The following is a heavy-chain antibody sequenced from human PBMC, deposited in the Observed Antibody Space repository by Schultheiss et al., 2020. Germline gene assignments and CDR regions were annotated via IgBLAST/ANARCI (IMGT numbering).Heavy chain of an antibody. CDR1: GGSISSYY. V-gene: IGHV4-34*01. CDR3: ARGTHYYDFWSGYSYFDY. Sequence: SETLSLTCTVSGGSISSYYWSWIRQSPGKGLEWIGEINHTGVTNYNPSLKSRVTISVDTSKNQFSLKLSSVTAADTAVYYCARGTHYYDFWSGYSYFDYWGQGTLVTVSS. D-gene: IGHD3-3*01. CDR2: INHTGVT. J-gene: IGHJ4*02.